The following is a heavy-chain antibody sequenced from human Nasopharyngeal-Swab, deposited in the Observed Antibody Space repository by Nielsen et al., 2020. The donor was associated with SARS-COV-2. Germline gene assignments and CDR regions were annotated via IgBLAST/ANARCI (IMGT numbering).Heavy chain of an antibody. CDR3: AKAPYLRGLDV. Sequence: GGSLRLSCTASGFTVSSNYMSWVRQAPGKGLEWVSVIYSGGNTYYADSVNDRFTISRDNSKNTLYLQMNSLRVEDTALYYCAKAPYLRGLDVWGQGTTVTVSS. CDR2: IYSGGNT. CDR1: GFTVSSNY. V-gene: IGHV3-53*01. D-gene: IGHD2-21*01. J-gene: IGHJ6*02.